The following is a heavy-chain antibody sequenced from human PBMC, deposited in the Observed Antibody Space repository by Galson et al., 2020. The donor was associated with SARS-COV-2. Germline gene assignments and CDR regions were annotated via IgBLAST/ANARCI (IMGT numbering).Heavy chain of an antibody. V-gene: IGHV3-64D*06. CDR3: VKDRSGSWSFEI. J-gene: IGHJ3*02. D-gene: IGHD1-26*01. CDR1: GFNSRPYV. CDR2: ITGNSDTT. Sequence: GEYLKTSCAASGFNSRPYVMHWVRPPPGKGLEYVAGITGNSDTTHYGDSVQGSFTITRDNTRNTVYLQMGGLIIEDTALYYGVKDRSGSWSFEIWGRGTMVSVSS.